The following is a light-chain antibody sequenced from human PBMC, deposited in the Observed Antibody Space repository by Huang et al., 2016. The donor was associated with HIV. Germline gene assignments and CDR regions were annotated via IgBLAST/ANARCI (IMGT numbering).Light chain of an antibody. CDR2: GAS. V-gene: IGKV3-20*01. J-gene: IGKJ4*01. CDR1: QSVSNSY. Sequence: EIVLTQSPGPLSLSPGERATLSCRASQSVSNSYLAWYQQKPGQAPRLLIYGASSRATGIPDRFSGSGSGTDFTLTISRLEPEDVAVYYCQQYGSSPLTFGGGTKVEIK. CDR3: QQYGSSPLT.